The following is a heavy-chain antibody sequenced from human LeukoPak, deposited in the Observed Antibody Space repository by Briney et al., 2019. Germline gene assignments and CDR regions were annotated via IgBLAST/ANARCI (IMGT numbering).Heavy chain of an antibody. J-gene: IGHJ4*02. D-gene: IGHD3-22*01. CDR1: GGSFSGYY. V-gene: IGHV4-34*01. CDR3: ASTPMYYYDSSGYPDD. CDR2: INHSGST. Sequence: SETLSLTCAVYGGSFSGYYWSWIRQPPGKGLEWIGEINHSGSTNYNPSLKSRVTLSVDTSKNQFSLKLSSVTAADTAVYYCASTPMYYYDSSGYPDDWGQGTLVTVSS.